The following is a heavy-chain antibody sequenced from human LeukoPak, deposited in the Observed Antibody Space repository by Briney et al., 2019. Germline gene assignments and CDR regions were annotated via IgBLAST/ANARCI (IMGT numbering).Heavy chain of an antibody. D-gene: IGHD3-3*01. CDR3: ASTRHWRWGSYYMDV. J-gene: IGHJ6*03. CDR1: GGSISSGDYY. Sequence: SQTLSLTCTVSGGSISSGDYYWSWIRQPPGKGLEWIGYIYYSGSTNYNPSLKSRVTISVDTSKNQFSLKLSSVTAADTAVYYCASTRHWRWGSYYMDVWGKGTTVTVSS. V-gene: IGHV4-30-4*01. CDR2: IYYSGST.